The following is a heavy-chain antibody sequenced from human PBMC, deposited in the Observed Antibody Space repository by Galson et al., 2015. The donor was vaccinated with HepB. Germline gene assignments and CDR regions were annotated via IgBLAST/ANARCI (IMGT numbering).Heavy chain of an antibody. CDR1: GFTFSSYG. CDR2: IWYDGSNK. CDR3: AKFGGSTIAIDY. J-gene: IGHJ4*02. D-gene: IGHD2-15*01. Sequence: SLRLSCAASGFTFSSYGMHWVRQAPGKGLEWVAVIWYDGSNKYYADSVKGRFTISRDNSKNTLYLQMNSLRAEDTAVYYCAKFGGSTIAIDYWGQGTLVTVSS. V-gene: IGHV3-33*06.